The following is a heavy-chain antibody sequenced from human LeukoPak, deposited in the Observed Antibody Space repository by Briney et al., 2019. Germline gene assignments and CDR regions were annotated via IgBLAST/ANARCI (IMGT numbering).Heavy chain of an antibody. CDR2: VNPGDSDT. Sequence: GESLKISCKGSEYSFTDYWIGWARQMPGEGLEWMGVVNPGDSDTRYSPSFQGRVTISADKSIYTAYLQWSSLKASDTAMYYCARHGYCGGDCFYGEFDYWGQGVLVTVSS. D-gene: IGHD2-21*02. J-gene: IGHJ4*02. CDR3: ARHGYCGGDCFYGEFDY. V-gene: IGHV5-51*01. CDR1: EYSFTDYW.